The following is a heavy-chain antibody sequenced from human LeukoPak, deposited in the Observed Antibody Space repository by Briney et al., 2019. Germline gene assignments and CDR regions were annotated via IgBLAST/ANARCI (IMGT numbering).Heavy chain of an antibody. CDR1: GFTFTSYA. Sequence: PGRSLTLSCAASGFTFTSYAALWVRQAPGKGLEWVAVTSYDGSTRYHTESVTGRLTLSRDNSKNALYLQMNSLRDEDTAVYYCARAYNWDYRSAHFDNRGQGTLVTVSS. CDR3: ARAYNWDYRSAHFDN. CDR2: TSYDGSTR. D-gene: IGHD1-7*01. J-gene: IGHJ4*02. V-gene: IGHV3-30-3*01.